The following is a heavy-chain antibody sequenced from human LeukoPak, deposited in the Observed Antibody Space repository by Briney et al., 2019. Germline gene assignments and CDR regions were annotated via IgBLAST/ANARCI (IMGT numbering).Heavy chain of an antibody. D-gene: IGHD1-1*01. CDR2: INSRGNTK. V-gene: IGHV3-48*03. CDR1: GFTFSTYE. CDR3: ARDQNWSPDW. J-gene: IGHJ4*02. Sequence: GGSLRLSCAASGFTFSTYEMNWVRQAPGKGLEWVSYINSRGNTKHYSDSVKGRFTVSRDNAKNSLYPQMNSLRAEDTAMYYCARDQNWSPDWWGQGTLVTVSS.